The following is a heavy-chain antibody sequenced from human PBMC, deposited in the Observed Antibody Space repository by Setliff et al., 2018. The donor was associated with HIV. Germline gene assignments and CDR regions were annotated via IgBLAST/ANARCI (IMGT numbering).Heavy chain of an antibody. CDR1: GGSISSHY. Sequence: SETLSLTCTVSGGSISSHYWSWIRQPPGKGLEWIGHIYTSGSTNYNPSPKSRVTMSVGTSKNQFSLKLSSVTAADTAVYYRARCYYNFWSGYPLDYTDVWGKGTTVTVSS. J-gene: IGHJ6*03. CDR2: IYTSGST. D-gene: IGHD3-3*01. V-gene: IGHV4-4*08. CDR3: ARCYYNFWSGYPLDYTDV.